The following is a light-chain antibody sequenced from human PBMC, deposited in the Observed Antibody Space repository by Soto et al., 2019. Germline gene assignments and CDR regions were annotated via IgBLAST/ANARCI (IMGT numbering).Light chain of an antibody. CDR1: QSISSY. CDR2: AAS. J-gene: IGKJ2*01. V-gene: IGKV1-39*01. Sequence: DIQMTQSPSSLSASVGERITITCRASQSISSYLNWYHQRPGKAPNLLIYAASSLRSGVPSRFSGRGSGTEFTLTISSLTPEDIATYYCQQSYSTPYTFGQGTKLKIE. CDR3: QQSYSTPYT.